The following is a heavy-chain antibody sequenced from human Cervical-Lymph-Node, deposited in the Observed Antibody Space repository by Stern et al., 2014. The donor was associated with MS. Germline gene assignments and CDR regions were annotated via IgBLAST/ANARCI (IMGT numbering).Heavy chain of an antibody. Sequence: VQLVQSGAEVKKPGSSVKVSCTASGDTFINFGISWVRQAPGQGLEWMGGFIPLFGPTEHAAKFQGRLTINADVSATTGDMELSSLRSEDTAVYYCARDNDDNGMDVWGQGTTVTVSS. V-gene: IGHV1-69*01. CDR2: FIPLFGPT. CDR1: GDTFINFG. CDR3: ARDNDDNGMDV. J-gene: IGHJ6*02. D-gene: IGHD1-1*01.